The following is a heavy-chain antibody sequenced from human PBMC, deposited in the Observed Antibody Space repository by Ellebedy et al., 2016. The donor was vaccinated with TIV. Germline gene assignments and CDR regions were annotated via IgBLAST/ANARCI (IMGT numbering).Heavy chain of an antibody. CDR2: MNCNSGNT. J-gene: IGHJ5*02. CDR3: ARVTVGRWFDP. Sequence: AASVKVSCKASGYTFTSYDINWVRQATGQGLEWMGWMNCNSGNTGYAQKFQGRVTITRNTSISTAYMELSSLTSEDTAVDYCARVTVGRWFDPWGQGTLVTVSS. CDR1: GYTFTSYD. V-gene: IGHV1-8*03. D-gene: IGHD1-26*01.